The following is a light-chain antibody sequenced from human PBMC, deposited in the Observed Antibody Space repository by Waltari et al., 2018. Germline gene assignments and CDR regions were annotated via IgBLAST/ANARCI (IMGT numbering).Light chain of an antibody. CDR3: QEYGTLPAT. CDR2: DAS. J-gene: IGKJ1*01. Sequence: ENVLTQSPGTLSLSPGERATLSCTASQSVRRTLAWYPQKPGQAPRRLIYDASTRATGIPDRFSGSGCGTDLSLTISRLEPEDFAVYYCQEYGTLPATFGQGTNVEIK. V-gene: IGKV3-20*01. CDR1: QSVRRT.